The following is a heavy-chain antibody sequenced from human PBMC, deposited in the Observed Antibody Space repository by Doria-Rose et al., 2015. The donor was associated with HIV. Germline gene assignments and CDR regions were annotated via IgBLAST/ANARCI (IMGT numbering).Heavy chain of an antibody. CDR2: TFSDDER. CDR1: GVSLSSPGMG. CDR3: ARIKSSRWYHKYYFDF. V-gene: IGHV2-26*01. J-gene: IGHJ4*02. Sequence: QESGPVLVKPTETLTLTCTVFGVSLSSPGMGVSWIRQPPGKALEWLAKTFSDDERSYTPSLKSRLTISRGTSKSQVVLTMTDMDPVDTATYYCARIKSSRWYHKYYFDFWGQGTLVIVSA. D-gene: IGHD6-13*01.